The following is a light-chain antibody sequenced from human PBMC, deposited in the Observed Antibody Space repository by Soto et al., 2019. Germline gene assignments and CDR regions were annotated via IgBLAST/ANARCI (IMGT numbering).Light chain of an antibody. CDR3: QQLNSYPLT. CDR1: KGISNY. Sequence: DIQLTQSPSFLSASVGDRVTITCRASKGISNYLAWYQQKPGKAPKLLIYAASTLQRGVSSRFSGSGSGTEFTLTISSLQPEDFATYYCQQLNSYPLTFGGGTEVEIK. CDR2: AAS. V-gene: IGKV1-9*01. J-gene: IGKJ4*01.